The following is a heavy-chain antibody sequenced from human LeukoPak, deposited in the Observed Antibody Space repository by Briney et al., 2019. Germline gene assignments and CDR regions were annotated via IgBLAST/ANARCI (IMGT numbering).Heavy chain of an antibody. D-gene: IGHD6-19*01. Sequence: ASVKVSCKASGYTFTSYGISWVRQAPGQGLEWMGWISAYNGITNYAQKLQGRVTMTTDTSTSTAYMELRSLRSDDTAVYYCARDPTFYSSGWYTDYWGQGTLVTVSS. V-gene: IGHV1-18*01. CDR2: ISAYNGIT. CDR3: ARDPTFYSSGWYTDY. CDR1: GYTFTSYG. J-gene: IGHJ4*02.